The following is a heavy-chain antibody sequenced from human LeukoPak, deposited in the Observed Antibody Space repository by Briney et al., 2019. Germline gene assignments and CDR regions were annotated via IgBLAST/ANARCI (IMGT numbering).Heavy chain of an antibody. Sequence: GGSLRLSCAASGFTFSSYWMHWVRQAPGKGLVWVSRINGDDSSATYADSVKGRFTISRDNAKNTLYLQMNSVRAEDTAVYYCATTDCSGGSCYLLDFWGQGTLVTVSS. CDR3: ATTDCSGGSCYLLDF. J-gene: IGHJ4*02. CDR2: INGDDSSA. CDR1: GFTFSSYW. V-gene: IGHV3-74*01. D-gene: IGHD2-15*01.